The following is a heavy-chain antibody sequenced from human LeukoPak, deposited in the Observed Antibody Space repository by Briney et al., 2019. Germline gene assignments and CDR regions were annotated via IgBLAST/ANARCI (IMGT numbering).Heavy chain of an antibody. CDR1: GGTFSSYT. J-gene: IGHJ4*02. CDR3: AREREDSSDY. CDR2: IIPILGIA. Sequence: GASVKVSCKASGGTFSSYTFSWVRQAPGQGLGWMGRIIPILGIANYAQKFQGRVTITADKSTSTAYMELSSLRSEDTAVYYCAREREDSSDYWGQGTLVTVSS. D-gene: IGHD3-22*01. V-gene: IGHV1-69*04.